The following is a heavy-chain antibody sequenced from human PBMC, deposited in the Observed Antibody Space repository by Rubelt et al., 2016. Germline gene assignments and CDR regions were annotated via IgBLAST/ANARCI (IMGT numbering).Heavy chain of an antibody. CDR1: GGTFSSYA. J-gene: IGHJ3*02. Sequence: QVQLVQSGAEVKKPGSSVKVSCKASGGTFSSYAISWVRQAPGQGLEWMGGIIPIFGTANYAQKFQGGVTITADKSTNTAYMELSSLRSEDTAVYYCARDLVGVVITTHDAFDIWGQGTMVTVSS. V-gene: IGHV1-69*06. CDR2: IIPIFGTA. CDR3: ARDLVGVVITTHDAFDI. D-gene: IGHD3-22*01.